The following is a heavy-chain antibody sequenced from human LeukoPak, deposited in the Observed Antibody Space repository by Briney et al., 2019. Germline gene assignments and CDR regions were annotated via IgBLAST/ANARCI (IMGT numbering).Heavy chain of an antibody. CDR2: LSGSGGST. Sequence: GGSLRLSCAASGFTFSSYAMNWVRQAPGKGLEWISALSGSGGSTYYADSVKGRFTISRGNSKNTLYLQMNSLRAEDTAVYYCAKAMGYSYAYYFDYWGQGTLVTVSS. CDR3: AKAMGYSYAYYFDY. V-gene: IGHV3-23*01. D-gene: IGHD5-18*01. CDR1: GFTFSSYA. J-gene: IGHJ4*02.